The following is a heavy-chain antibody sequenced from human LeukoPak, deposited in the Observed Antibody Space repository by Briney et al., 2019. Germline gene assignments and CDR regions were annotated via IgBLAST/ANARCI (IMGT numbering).Heavy chain of an antibody. Sequence: GGSLRLSCAASGFTFSSYGIHWVRQAPGKGLEWVAVIWYDGSNKYYADSVKGRFTISRDNSKNTLSLQTNSLRAEDTAVYYCARDWCSGGRCFSSFDFWGQGTLVTVSS. J-gene: IGHJ4*02. CDR3: ARDWCSGGRCFSSFDF. CDR2: IWYDGSNK. CDR1: GFTFSSYG. V-gene: IGHV3-33*01. D-gene: IGHD2-15*01.